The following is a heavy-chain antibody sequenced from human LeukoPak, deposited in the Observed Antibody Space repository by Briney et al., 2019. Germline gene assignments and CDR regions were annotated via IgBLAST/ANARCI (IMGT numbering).Heavy chain of an antibody. D-gene: IGHD4-23*01. CDR3: ARGGVDYGGNPGWYFDL. Sequence: GGSLRLSCAASGFTFSSYDMHWVRQATGKGLEWVSAIGTAGDTYYPGSVKGRFTISRENAKNSLYLQMNSLRAGDTAVYYCARGGVDYGGNPGWYFDLWGRGTLVTVSS. CDR1: GFTFSSYD. CDR2: IGTAGDT. V-gene: IGHV3-13*01. J-gene: IGHJ2*01.